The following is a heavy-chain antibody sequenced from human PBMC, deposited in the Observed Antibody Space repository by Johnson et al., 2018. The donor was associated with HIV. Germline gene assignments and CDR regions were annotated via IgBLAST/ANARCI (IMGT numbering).Heavy chain of an antibody. D-gene: IGHD6-13*01. Sequence: QMQLVESGGGVVQPGRSLRLSCAASGFTFSSYAMHWVRQAPGKGLEWVAVISYDGSNKYYADSVKGRFTISRDNSKNTLYLQMNSMRAEDTALYYCAKDWLRDSSTPNKALDVCGQGTMVTVSS. J-gene: IGHJ3*01. V-gene: IGHV3-30*04. CDR1: GFTFSSYA. CDR2: ISYDGSNK. CDR3: AKDWLRDSSTPNKALDV.